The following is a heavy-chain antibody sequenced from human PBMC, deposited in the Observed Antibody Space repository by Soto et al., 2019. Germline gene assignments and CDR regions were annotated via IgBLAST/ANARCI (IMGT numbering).Heavy chain of an antibody. V-gene: IGHV2-26*01. D-gene: IGHD1-1*01. J-gene: IGHJ5*02. Sequence: QVTLKESGPVLVKPTETLTLTCTVSGFSLNNARLGVSWIRQPPGKALEWLAHIFSNDEKSYRPSLKSRLTISKDTSKRQVVLSLTNLDAVDTATYYCARIEQLDSVDDNWFDPWGQGILVTVSS. CDR3: ARIEQLDSVDDNWFDP. CDR2: IFSNDEK. CDR1: GFSLNNARLG.